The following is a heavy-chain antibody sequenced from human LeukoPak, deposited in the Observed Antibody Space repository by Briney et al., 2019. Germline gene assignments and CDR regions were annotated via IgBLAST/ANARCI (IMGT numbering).Heavy chain of an antibody. CDR2: ISSSSSYI. V-gene: IGHV3-21*01. CDR1: GFTFSSYS. J-gene: IGHJ4*02. CDR3: AREAGLTSTTRPYYFDY. Sequence: GGSLRLSCAASGFTFSSYSTNWVRQATGKGLEWVSSISSSSSYIYYADSVKGRFTTSRDNTKNSLYLQMNSLRAEDTAVYYCAREAGLTSTTRPYYFDYWGQGTLVTVSS. D-gene: IGHD3-9*01.